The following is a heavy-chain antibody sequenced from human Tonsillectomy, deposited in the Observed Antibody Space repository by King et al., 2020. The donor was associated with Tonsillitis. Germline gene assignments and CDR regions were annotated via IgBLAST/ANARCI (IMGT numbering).Heavy chain of an antibody. V-gene: IGHV3-7*01. Sequence: VQLVQSGGGVVQPGGSLRLSCAASRFIFSNYWMAWVRQAPGKGLEWVANINEDGSAKYYVDSLKGRFTISRDNAQNSLFLQMYSLRAEDTAVYFCARAGYSSGYDYWGQGILVTVSS. J-gene: IGHJ4*01. D-gene: IGHD6-19*01. CDR3: ARAGYSSGYDY. CDR2: INEDGSAK. CDR1: RFIFSNYW.